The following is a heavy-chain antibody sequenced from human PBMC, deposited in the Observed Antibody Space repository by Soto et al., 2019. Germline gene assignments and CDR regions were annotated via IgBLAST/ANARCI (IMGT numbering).Heavy chain of an antibody. J-gene: IGHJ6*03. Sequence: SVKVSCKASGGTFSSYTISWVRQAPGQGLEWMGRIIPILGIANYAQKNQGRVTITADKSTSTAYMELSSLRSEDTAVYYCAREGVATISGDYYYYYMDVWGKGTTVTVSS. CDR2: IIPILGIA. D-gene: IGHD5-12*01. CDR1: GGTFSSYT. V-gene: IGHV1-69*04. CDR3: AREGVATISGDYYYYYMDV.